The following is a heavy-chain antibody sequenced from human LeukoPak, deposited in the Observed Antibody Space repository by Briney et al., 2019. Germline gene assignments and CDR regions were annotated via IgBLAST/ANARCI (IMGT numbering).Heavy chain of an antibody. CDR3: AREGGIAAAGKNYYYMDV. CDR2: ISYDGSNK. Sequence: SGGSLRLSCAASGFTFSSYAMHWVRQAPGKGLEWVAVISYDGSNKYYADSVKGRFTISRDNSKNTLYLQMNSLRAEDTAVYYCAREGGIAAAGKNYYYMDVWGKGTTVTVSS. D-gene: IGHD6-13*01. J-gene: IGHJ6*03. V-gene: IGHV3-30-3*01. CDR1: GFTFSSYA.